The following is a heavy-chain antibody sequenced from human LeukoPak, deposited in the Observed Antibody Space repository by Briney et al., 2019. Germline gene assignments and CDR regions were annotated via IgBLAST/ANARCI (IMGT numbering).Heavy chain of an antibody. CDR1: GFTFSSYS. CDR3: ARVKGYSSSLDY. CDR2: ISSSSSYI. V-gene: IGHV3-21*01. J-gene: IGHJ4*02. D-gene: IGHD6-13*01. Sequence: PGGSLRLSCAASGFTFSSYSMNWVRQAPGKGLEWVSSISSSSSYIYYADSVKGRFTISRGNAKNSLYLQMNSLRAEDTAVYYCARVKGYSSSLDYWGQGTLVTVSS.